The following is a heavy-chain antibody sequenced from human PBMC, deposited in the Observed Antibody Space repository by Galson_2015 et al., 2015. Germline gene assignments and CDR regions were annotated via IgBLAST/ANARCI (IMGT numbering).Heavy chain of an antibody. J-gene: IGHJ6*02. CDR2: IKIDGSST. Sequence: SLRLSCAASGFTFSSYWMHWVRQAPGKGLVWVSRIKIDGSSTSYADSVKGRFTISRDNAKNTLYLQMNSLRAEETAVYYCARALAAAVHYYGMDVWGQGTTATVSS. D-gene: IGHD6-13*01. CDR1: GFTFSSYW. V-gene: IGHV3-74*01. CDR3: ARALAAAVHYYGMDV.